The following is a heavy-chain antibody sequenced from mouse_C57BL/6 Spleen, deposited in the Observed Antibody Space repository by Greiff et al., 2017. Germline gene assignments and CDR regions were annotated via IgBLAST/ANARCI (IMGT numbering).Heavy chain of an antibody. CDR1: GFTFSSYG. Sequence: EVQLVESGGDLVKPGGSLKLSCAASGFTFSSYGMSWVRQTPDKRLEWVATISRGGSYTYYPDSVKGRFTISRDNATNTLYLHLSSLKSEDTGMYYSARHDGYYGYWGQGTTVTVSS. J-gene: IGHJ2*01. CDR2: ISRGGSYT. CDR3: ARHDGYYGY. V-gene: IGHV5-6*01. D-gene: IGHD2-3*01.